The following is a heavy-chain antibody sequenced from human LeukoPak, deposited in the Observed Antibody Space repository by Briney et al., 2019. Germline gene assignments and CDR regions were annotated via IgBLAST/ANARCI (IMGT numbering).Heavy chain of an antibody. J-gene: IGHJ6*03. D-gene: IGHD3-9*01. CDR1: GGTFSSYA. CDR3: ARGNYDILTGTPHYYYYMDV. CDR2: VIPIFGTA. V-gene: IGHV1-69*13. Sequence: GASVKVSCKASGGTFSSYAISWVRQAPGQGLEWMGGVIPIFGTANYAQKFQGRVTITADESTSTAYMELSSLRSEDTAVYYCARGNYDILTGTPHYYYYMDVWGKGTTVTVSS.